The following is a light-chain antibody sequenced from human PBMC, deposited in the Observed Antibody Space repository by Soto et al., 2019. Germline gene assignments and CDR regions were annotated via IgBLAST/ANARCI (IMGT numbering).Light chain of an antibody. V-gene: IGKV3-20*01. CDR3: PQYGSSLT. CDR1: QSVSSSY. CDR2: GAS. J-gene: IGKJ4*01. Sequence: EIVLTQSPGTLSLSPGERATLSCRASQSVSSSYLAWYQQKPGQAPRLLISGASSRATVIPDRFSGSGSGTDFTLTISRLEPEDFAVYYCPQYGSSLTFCGGQMVKIK.